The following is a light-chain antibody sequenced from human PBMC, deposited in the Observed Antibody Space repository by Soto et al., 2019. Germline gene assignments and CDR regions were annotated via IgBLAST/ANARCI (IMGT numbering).Light chain of an antibody. CDR3: QQSYSTPLT. V-gene: IGKV1-39*01. Sequence: DIQMTQSPSSLSASVGDRVTITCRASQSISSYLNWYQQKPGQVPNLLIYAASSLQSGVPSRFSGSGSGTDFTLNISTLQPEDFATYYGQQSYSTPLTFGGGTKVEIK. CDR2: AAS. J-gene: IGKJ4*01. CDR1: QSISSY.